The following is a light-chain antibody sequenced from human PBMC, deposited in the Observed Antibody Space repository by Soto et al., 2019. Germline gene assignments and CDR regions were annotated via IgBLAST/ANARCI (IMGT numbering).Light chain of an antibody. V-gene: IGLV1-40*01. J-gene: IGLJ2*01. CDR2: NNI. Sequence: QSVLTQPPSVSGAPGQRVTISCTGTSSNIGAGYEVHWYQQTPGTAPKLVIYNNINRPSGVPDRFSGSKSGTSGSLAITGLQAEDEADYYCQSYDGSLTGVIFGGGTKLTVL. CDR1: SSNIGAGYE. CDR3: QSYDGSLTGVI.